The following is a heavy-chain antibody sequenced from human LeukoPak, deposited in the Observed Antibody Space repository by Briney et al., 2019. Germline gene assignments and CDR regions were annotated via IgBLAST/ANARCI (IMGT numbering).Heavy chain of an antibody. CDR2: IIPILGIA. V-gene: IGHV1-69*04. CDR1: GGTFSSYA. CDR3: ARTLFWSGYYGNNWFDP. D-gene: IGHD3-3*01. Sequence: HGSSVKVSCKASGGTFSSYAISWVRQAPGQGLEWMGRIIPILGIANYAQKLQGRVTMTTDTSTSTAYMELRSLRSDDTAVYYCARTLFWSGYYGNNWFDPWGQGTLVTVSS. J-gene: IGHJ5*02.